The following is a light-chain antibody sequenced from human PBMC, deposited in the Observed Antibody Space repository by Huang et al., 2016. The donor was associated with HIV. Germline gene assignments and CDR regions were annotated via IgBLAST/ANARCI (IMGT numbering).Light chain of an antibody. J-gene: IGKJ2*01. V-gene: IGKV1-39*01. CDR1: QSLKRY. Sequence: DIQITQSTSSLSASVGDTVIITCRASQSLKRYLNWHHQEPGKAPKLLIYAASNLQSGVPSTFSCSGSWTDFTLTIYSLQPEDSATYYCQQSARTPRTFGQGTKLEI. CDR3: QQSARTPRT. CDR2: AAS.